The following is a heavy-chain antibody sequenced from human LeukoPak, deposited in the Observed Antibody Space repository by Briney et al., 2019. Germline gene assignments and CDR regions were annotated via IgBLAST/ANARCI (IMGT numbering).Heavy chain of an antibody. CDR2: ISSSSSYI. CDR3: ARVDSSSPDY. Sequence: PGGSLRLSCAASGFTFSSYSMNWVRQAPGKGLEWVSSISSSSSYIYYAGSVKGRFTISRDNAKNSLYLQMNSLRAEDTAVYYCARVDSSSPDYWGQGTLVTVSS. D-gene: IGHD6-6*01. V-gene: IGHV3-21*01. J-gene: IGHJ4*02. CDR1: GFTFSSYS.